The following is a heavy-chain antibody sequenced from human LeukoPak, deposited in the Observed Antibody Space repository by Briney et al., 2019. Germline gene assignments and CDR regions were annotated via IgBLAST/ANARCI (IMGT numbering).Heavy chain of an antibody. D-gene: IGHD3-22*01. Sequence: LETLSLTCAVYGGSFSGYYWSWIRQPPGKGLEWIGEINHSGSTNYNPSLKSRVTISVDTSKNQFSLKLSSVTAADTAVYYCARDRYYDSSGYYPVELDYWGQGTLVTVSS. J-gene: IGHJ4*02. CDR1: GGSFSGYY. V-gene: IGHV4-34*01. CDR2: INHSGST. CDR3: ARDRYYDSSGYYPVELDY.